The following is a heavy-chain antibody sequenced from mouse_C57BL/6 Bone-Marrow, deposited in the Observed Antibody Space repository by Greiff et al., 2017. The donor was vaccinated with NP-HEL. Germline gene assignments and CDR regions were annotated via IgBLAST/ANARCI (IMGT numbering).Heavy chain of an antibody. J-gene: IGHJ1*03. CDR1: GFNIKDYY. Sequence: VQLQQSGAELVKPGASVKLSCTASGFNIKDYYMHWVKQRTEQGLEWIGRIDPEDGETKYVPKFQGKATITADTSSNTAYLQLSSLTSEDTAVYYCARPGGSSFYWYFDVWGTGTTVTVSS. CDR3: ARPGGSSFYWYFDV. V-gene: IGHV14-2*01. D-gene: IGHD1-1*01. CDR2: IDPEDGET.